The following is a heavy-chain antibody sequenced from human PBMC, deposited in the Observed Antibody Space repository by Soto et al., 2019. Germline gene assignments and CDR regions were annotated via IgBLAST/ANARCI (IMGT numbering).Heavy chain of an antibody. CDR3: ARQNRRLHLGELSLTDDAFDI. CDR1: GGSISSSSYY. CDR2: IYYSGST. V-gene: IGHV4-39*01. J-gene: IGHJ3*02. D-gene: IGHD3-16*02. Sequence: SETLSLTCTVSGGSISSSSYYWGWIRQPPGKGLEWIGSIYYSGSTYYNPSLKSRVTISVDTSKNQFSLKLSSVTAADTAVYYCARQNRRLHLGELSLTDDAFDIWGQGTMVTVSS.